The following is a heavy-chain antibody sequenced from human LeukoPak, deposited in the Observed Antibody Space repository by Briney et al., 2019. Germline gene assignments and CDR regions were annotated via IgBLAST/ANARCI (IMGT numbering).Heavy chain of an antibody. CDR2: THNSGST. CDR1: SDSISSHY. CDR3: ARGIRGAADY. D-gene: IGHD3-16*01. J-gene: IGHJ4*02. Sequence: PSETLSLTCTVASDSISSHYWSWIRQPPGKGLEWIGFTHNSGSTNYDPSLKSRLAMSLDTSKNQFSLNLNSVTAADTAVYYCARGIRGAADYWGQGTLVTVSS. V-gene: IGHV4-59*11.